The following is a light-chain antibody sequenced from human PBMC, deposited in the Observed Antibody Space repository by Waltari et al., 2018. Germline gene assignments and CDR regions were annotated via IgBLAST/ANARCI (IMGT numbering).Light chain of an antibody. J-gene: IGKJ4*01. V-gene: IGKV4-1*01. Sequence: DIVMTQSPDSLAVSLGERATINCKSSQSLLYRSNNKSYLAWYQQKPGQPPKLLIYWASLRESGVPDRFSGSGSGTDFTLKISRVEAEDVGVYYCMQVLQPLTFGGGTKVEIK. CDR1: QSLLYRSNNKSY. CDR3: MQVLQPLT. CDR2: WAS.